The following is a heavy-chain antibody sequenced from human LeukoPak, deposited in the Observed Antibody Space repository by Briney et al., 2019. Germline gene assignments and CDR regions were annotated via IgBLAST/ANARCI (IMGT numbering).Heavy chain of an antibody. D-gene: IGHD5-18*01. V-gene: IGHV1-24*01. Sequence: ASVKVSCTVSGSSLTELSLYWVRQAPGKGLEWMGGFDVIDAKTFYAQKFQGRVTMTEDSSTDTAYMELSSLRSDDTAFYYCAAGRQNSLLDYGGKGTLVTVSS. CDR3: AAGRQNSLLDY. CDR2: FDVIDAKT. CDR1: GSSLTELS. J-gene: IGHJ4*02.